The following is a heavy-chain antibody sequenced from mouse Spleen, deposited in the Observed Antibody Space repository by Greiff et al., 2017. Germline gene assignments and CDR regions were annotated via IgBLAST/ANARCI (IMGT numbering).Heavy chain of an antibody. D-gene: IGHD2-4*01. V-gene: IGHV1-54*01. CDR2: INPGSGGT. J-gene: IGHJ3*01. CDR3: ARSYYDYVVFAY. CDR1: GYAFTNYL. Sequence: VQLQQSGAELVRPGTSVKVSCKASGYAFTNYLIEWVKQRPGQGLEWIGVINPGSGGTNYNEKFKGKATLTADKSSSTAYMQLSSLTSEDSAVYFCARSYYDYVVFAYWGQGTLVTVSA.